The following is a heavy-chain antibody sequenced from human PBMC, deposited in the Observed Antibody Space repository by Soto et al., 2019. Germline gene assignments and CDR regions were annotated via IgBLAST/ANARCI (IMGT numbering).Heavy chain of an antibody. J-gene: IGHJ6*02. V-gene: IGHV2-26*01. CDR3: ARILAVAGTYYYYYGMDV. CDR2: IFSNDEK. Sequence: QVTLKESGPVLVKPTETLTLTCTVSGFSLSNARMGVSWIRQPPGKALEWLAHIFSNDEKSYSTSLKSRLTISKDTSKSQVVLTMTNIDPVDTATYYCARILAVAGTYYYYYGMDVWGQGTTVTVSS. D-gene: IGHD6-19*01. CDR1: GFSLSNARMG.